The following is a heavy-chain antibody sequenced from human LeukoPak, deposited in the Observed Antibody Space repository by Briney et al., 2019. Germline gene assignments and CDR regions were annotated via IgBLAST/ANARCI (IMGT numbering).Heavy chain of an antibody. CDR2: MNPNSGNT. Sequence: GASVKVSCKASGYTFTSYDINWVRQATGQGLEWMGWMNPNSGNTGYAQKFQGRVTMTRNTSISTAYMELSSLRSEDTAVYYCARGIRRPKIVCFGYWGQGTLVTVSS. D-gene: IGHD2-8*01. CDR1: GYTFTSYD. J-gene: IGHJ4*02. CDR3: ARGIRRPKIVCFGY. V-gene: IGHV1-8*01.